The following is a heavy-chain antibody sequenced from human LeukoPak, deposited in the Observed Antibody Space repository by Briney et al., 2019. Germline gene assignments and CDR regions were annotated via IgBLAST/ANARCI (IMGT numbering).Heavy chain of an antibody. CDR3: ARGYRYGVP. CDR2: ISKSGDTM. Sequence: PGRSLRLSCVGSGFTFSNYEMNWVRQAPGKWLEWVSYISKSGDTMYYADSLRGRFIISRDNAKNSVFLQMNSLRAEDTAVYYCARGYRYGVPWGQGTLVTVSS. D-gene: IGHD5-18*01. V-gene: IGHV3-48*03. J-gene: IGHJ5*02. CDR1: GFTFSNYE.